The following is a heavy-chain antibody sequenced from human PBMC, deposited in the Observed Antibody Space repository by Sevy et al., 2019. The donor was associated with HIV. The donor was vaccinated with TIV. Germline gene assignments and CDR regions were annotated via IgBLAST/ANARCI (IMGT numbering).Heavy chain of an antibody. V-gene: IGHV4-59*01. CDR3: ASWTFRDGYNSPFDY. CDR1: GGSMSSYY. J-gene: IGHJ4*02. Sequence: SETLSLTCTVSGGSMSSYYWSWIRQPPGKGLEWIGYIYYSGSANYNPGLKSRVTISVDTSKNQFSLKLSSVTAADTAVYYCASWTFRDGYNSPFDYWGQGTLVTVSS. D-gene: IGHD5-12*01. CDR2: IYYSGSA.